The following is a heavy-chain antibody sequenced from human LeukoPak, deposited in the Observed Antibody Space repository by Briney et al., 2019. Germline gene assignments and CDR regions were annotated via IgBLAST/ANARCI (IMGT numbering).Heavy chain of an antibody. V-gene: IGHV3-23*01. CDR1: GFTFSSYA. D-gene: IGHD1-26*01. CDR3: AKSEWELLLAASVDY. J-gene: IGHJ4*02. Sequence: GGSLRLSCAASGFTFSSYAMSWVRQAPGKGLEWVSAISGSGGSTYYADSVKGRFTISRDNSKNTLYLQMNSLRAEDTAVYYCAKSEWELLLAASVDYWGQGTLVTVSS. CDR2: ISGSGGST.